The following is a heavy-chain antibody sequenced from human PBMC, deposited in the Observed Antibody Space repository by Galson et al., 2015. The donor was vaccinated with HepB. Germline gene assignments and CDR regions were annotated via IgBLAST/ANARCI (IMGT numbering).Heavy chain of an antibody. J-gene: IGHJ6*02. CDR1: GFTFSSYA. Sequence: SLRLSCAASGFTFSSYAMSWVRQAPGKGLEWVSAISGSGGSTYYADSVKGRFTISRDNSKNTLYLQMNSLRAEDTAVYYCAKGGGGPEVYYYGMDVWGQGTTVTVSS. D-gene: IGHD2-15*01. CDR3: AKGGGGPEVYYYGMDV. V-gene: IGHV3-23*01. CDR2: ISGSGGST.